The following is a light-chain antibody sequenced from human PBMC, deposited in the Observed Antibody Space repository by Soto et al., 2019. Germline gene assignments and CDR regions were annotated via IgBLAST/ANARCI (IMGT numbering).Light chain of an antibody. CDR1: QSVTYSY. CDR2: GAS. Sequence: EIVLTHSPCTLSLSPGPRSTLACWASQSVTYSYLAWYQQKNGQAPRIXISGASSRATGIPDRFSGSVYRTDFNLTISRLETEDFAVYYCQQYGTSPSTFGQGTKVDIK. J-gene: IGKJ1*01. CDR3: QQYGTSPST. V-gene: IGKV3-20*01.